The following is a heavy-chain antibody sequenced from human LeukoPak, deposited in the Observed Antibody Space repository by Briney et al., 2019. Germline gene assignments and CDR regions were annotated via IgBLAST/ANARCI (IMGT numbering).Heavy chain of an antibody. V-gene: IGHV3-74*03. CDR3: ARDSDWILFDY. CDR2: VXXEGTIT. Sequence: GGSLRLSCAASGFTFNTYWMXWVRQAPGKGLVWVARVXXEGTITAYADSVKGRFIISRDNSKNTLYLQMNNLRAEDTAVYYCARDSDWILFDYWGQGTPVTVSS. J-gene: IGHJ4*02. CDR1: GFTFNTYW. D-gene: IGHD2-2*03.